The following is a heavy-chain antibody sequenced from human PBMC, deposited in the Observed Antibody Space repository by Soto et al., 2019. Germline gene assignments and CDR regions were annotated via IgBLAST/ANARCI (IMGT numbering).Heavy chain of an antibody. D-gene: IGHD2-8*01. V-gene: IGHV5-51*01. Sequence: GESLKISCKASGYSFLNYWIGWVRQMPGKGLEWMGSIYPADSDTRYSPSFEGQVTISADRSISTAYLQWNSLRASDTAMYYCARSEMLSGWFDPWGQGTQVTVSS. CDR3: ARSEMLSGWFDP. CDR2: IYPADSDT. CDR1: GYSFLNYW. J-gene: IGHJ5*02.